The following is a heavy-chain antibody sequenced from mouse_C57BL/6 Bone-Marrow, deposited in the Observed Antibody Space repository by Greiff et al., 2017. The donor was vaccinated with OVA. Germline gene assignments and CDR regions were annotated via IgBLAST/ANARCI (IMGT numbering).Heavy chain of an antibody. CDR2: ISYDGSN. V-gene: IGHV3-6*01. CDR1: GYSITSGYY. Sequence: EVKLQESGPGLVKHSQSLSLTCSVTGYSITSGYYWNWIRQFPGNKLEWMGYISYDGSNNYNPSLKNRISITRDTSKNQFFLKLNSVTTEDTATYYCARNWDRGYFDYWGQGTTLTVSS. J-gene: IGHJ2*01. CDR3: ARNWDRGYFDY. D-gene: IGHD4-1*01.